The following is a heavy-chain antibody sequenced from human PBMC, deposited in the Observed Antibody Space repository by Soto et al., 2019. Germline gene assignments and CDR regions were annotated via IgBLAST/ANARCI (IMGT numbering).Heavy chain of an antibody. CDR3: ARTTAVPNSLRSRYFFDY. D-gene: IGHD4-17*01. Sequence: SETLSLTCSVSGGSVSDKTYYWSWIRQPPGKRLEWIGYVYYSGTTNYNPSLKSRVTISVDLSKNQFSLRLSSVTTADTALYYCARTTAVPNSLRSRYFFDYWGQGALVTVSS. CDR2: VYYSGTT. J-gene: IGHJ4*02. V-gene: IGHV4-61*01. CDR1: GGSVSDKTYY.